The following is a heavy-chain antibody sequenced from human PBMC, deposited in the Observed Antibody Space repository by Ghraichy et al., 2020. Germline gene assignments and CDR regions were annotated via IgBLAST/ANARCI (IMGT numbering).Heavy chain of an antibody. V-gene: IGHV3-48*03. D-gene: IGHD5-12*01. CDR1: GFTFSSYE. J-gene: IGHJ6*02. CDR2: ISDTGRAI. CDR3: TRDPEEYSGYDRGIDV. Sequence: GGSLRLSCAASGFTFSSYEMNWVRQAPGKGLEWVSYISDTGRAIYYADSVRGRFTISRDNAKKSVYLQMNSLRAEDTAVYYCTRDPEEYSGYDRGIDVWGRGTTVTVSS.